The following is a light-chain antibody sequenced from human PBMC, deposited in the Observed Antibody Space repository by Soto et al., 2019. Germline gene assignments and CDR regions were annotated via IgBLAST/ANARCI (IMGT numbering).Light chain of an antibody. V-gene: IGKV1-16*02. Sequence: DIEMTQSPPSVSASVGDRVTITCRASQDISNHLAWFQLKPGKAPKSLIYDVSSLQSGVPSKFSGSVSGTDFTLTISSLQPEDFATYYCQQYHNYPVTFGRGTKVEIK. CDR3: QQYHNYPVT. J-gene: IGKJ4*01. CDR2: DVS. CDR1: QDISNH.